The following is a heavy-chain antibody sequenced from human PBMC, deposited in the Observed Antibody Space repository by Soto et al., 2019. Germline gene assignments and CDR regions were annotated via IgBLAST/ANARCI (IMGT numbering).Heavy chain of an antibody. CDR1: GYTFTSYD. CDR3: ARADYYDRSGYLLPCGY. D-gene: IGHD3-22*01. V-gene: IGHV1-8*01. CDR2: MNPNSGNT. J-gene: IGHJ4*02. Sequence: QVQLVQSGAEVKKPGASVKVACKASGYTFTSYDINWVRQATGQGLEWMGWMNPNSGNTGYAQKFQGRVTMTRNTSISTAYMELSSLRSEDTAVYYCARADYYDRSGYLLPCGYWGQGTLVTVSS.